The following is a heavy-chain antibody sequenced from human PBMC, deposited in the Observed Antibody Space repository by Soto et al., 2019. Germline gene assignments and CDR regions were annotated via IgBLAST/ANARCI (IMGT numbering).Heavy chain of an antibody. D-gene: IGHD6-13*01. V-gene: IGHV3-23*01. J-gene: IGHJ4*02. CDR1: GFTFSSYA. CDR3: AKSYSSSWLYYLDD. Sequence: GGSLRLSCAASGFTFSSYAMSWVRQAPGKGLEWVSSISTNGDTTLYADSVKDRFTISRDNSKSTLHLQMDSLRAEDTAVYFCAKSYSSSWLYYLDDRGQGSPVTVSS. CDR2: ISTNGDTT.